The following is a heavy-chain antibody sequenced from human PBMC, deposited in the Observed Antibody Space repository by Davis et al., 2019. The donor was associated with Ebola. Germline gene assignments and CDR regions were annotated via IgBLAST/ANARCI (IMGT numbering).Heavy chain of an antibody. CDR2: IFNSGST. CDR1: GASISSYY. Sequence: PSETLSLTCSVSGASISSYYWSWIRQPAGEGLEWIGRIFNSGSTNYNPSLKSRVTISIDTSKKQFSLKLTSVTAADTAVYYCARYCSSNTCNLFDFWGQGSLVTVSS. D-gene: IGHD2-2*01. CDR3: ARYCSSNTCNLFDF. V-gene: IGHV4-4*07. J-gene: IGHJ5*01.